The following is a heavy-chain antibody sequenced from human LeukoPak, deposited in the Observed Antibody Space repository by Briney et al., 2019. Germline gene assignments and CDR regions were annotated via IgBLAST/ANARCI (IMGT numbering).Heavy chain of an antibody. D-gene: IGHD6-13*01. Sequence: PGGSLRLSCAASGFTFSNYGMYWGREAPGKGQAWVAFTRYDGSKKYYADSVKGRITMSRDNSKNTLYLQTNSLRAEDTAEYYCAKDRPIAAVVAGLEYWGQGTLVTVAS. J-gene: IGHJ4*02. CDR3: AKDRPIAAVVAGLEY. CDR2: TRYDGSKK. CDR1: GFTFSNYG. V-gene: IGHV3-30*02.